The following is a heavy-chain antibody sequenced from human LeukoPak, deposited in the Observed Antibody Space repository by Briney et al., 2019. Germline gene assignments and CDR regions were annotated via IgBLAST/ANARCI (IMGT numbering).Heavy chain of an antibody. J-gene: IGHJ4*02. Sequence: GGSLRLSCAASGFTLDDYAVHWVRQAPGKGLGWVSLISWDGGSTYYADSVKGRFTISRDNSKNSLYLQMNSLRAEDTALYYCAKDKASGRVGATSPFDYWGQGTLVTVSS. CDR1: GFTLDDYA. D-gene: IGHD1-26*01. CDR2: ISWDGGST. CDR3: AKDKASGRVGATSPFDY. V-gene: IGHV3-43D*03.